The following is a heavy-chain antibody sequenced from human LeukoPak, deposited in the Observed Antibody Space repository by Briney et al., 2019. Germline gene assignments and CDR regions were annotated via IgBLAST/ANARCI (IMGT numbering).Heavy chain of an antibody. Sequence: GGSLRLSCAASGFTFSNAWMSWVRQAPGKGLEWVGRIKSKTDGGTTDYAAPVKGRFTISRDDSKNTLYLQMNSLKTEDTAVYYCTTDDLSLLTGFYYYYYMDVWGKGTTVTVSS. CDR3: TTDDLSLLTGFYYYYYMDV. CDR2: IKSKTDGGTT. J-gene: IGHJ6*03. D-gene: IGHD3/OR15-3a*01. V-gene: IGHV3-15*01. CDR1: GFTFSNAW.